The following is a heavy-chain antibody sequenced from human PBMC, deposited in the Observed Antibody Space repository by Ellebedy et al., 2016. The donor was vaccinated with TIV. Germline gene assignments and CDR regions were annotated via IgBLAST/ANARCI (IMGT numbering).Heavy chain of an antibody. D-gene: IGHD3/OR15-3a*01. CDR3: AGRGTAGTGFSY. V-gene: IGHV6-1*01. Sequence: LRLSCAISGDSVSSNSAAWNWIRQSPSRGLEWLGRTYYRSKWNIDYAVSVKSRITINADTSKNHISLQLNSVTPEDTAMYYCAGRGTAGTGFSYWGQGTLVTVSS. J-gene: IGHJ4*02. CDR1: GDSVSSNSAA. CDR2: TYYRSKWNI.